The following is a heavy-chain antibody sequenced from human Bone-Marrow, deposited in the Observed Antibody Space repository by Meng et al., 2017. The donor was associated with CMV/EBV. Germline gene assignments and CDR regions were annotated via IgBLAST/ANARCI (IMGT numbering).Heavy chain of an antibody. J-gene: IGHJ4*02. Sequence: GESLKISCKGSRYRFPTYWIDWVRQMPGKGLEWMGIIYAGDSDTRNSPSFQGQVIMSADKSFTTACLQWSSLKASDTAMCYCARDDSSGSIDYWGQGTLVTVSS. V-gene: IGHV5-51*01. CDR3: ARDDSSGSIDY. CDR2: IYAGDSDT. CDR1: RYRFPTYW. D-gene: IGHD3-22*01.